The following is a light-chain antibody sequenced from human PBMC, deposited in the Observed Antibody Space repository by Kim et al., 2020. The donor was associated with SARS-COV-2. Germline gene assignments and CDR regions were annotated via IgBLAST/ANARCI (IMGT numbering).Light chain of an antibody. J-gene: IGKJ1*01. CDR2: AAS. CDR1: KDIDNS. CDR3: QKYISAPWT. V-gene: IGKV1-27*01. Sequence: ESYGENVAITSRASKDIDNSLAWYQQKPGKVPQVLIYAASTLQAGAPSRFSGSGSGTEFTLTIGSLQTEDVATYYCQKYISAPWTFGPGTKVDIK.